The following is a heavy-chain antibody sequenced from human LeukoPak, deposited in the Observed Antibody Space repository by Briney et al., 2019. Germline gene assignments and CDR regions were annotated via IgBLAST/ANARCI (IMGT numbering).Heavy chain of an antibody. CDR1: GGTFSSYA. Sequence: ASVKVSCKASGGTFSSYAISWVRQATGQGLEWMGWMNPNSGNTGYAQKFQGRVTMTRNTSISTAYMELSSLRSEDTAVYYCARVGSLAYYDFWSGYSIWFDPWGQGTLVTVSS. D-gene: IGHD3-3*01. CDR3: ARVGSLAYYDFWSGYSIWFDP. J-gene: IGHJ5*02. V-gene: IGHV1-8*02. CDR2: MNPNSGNT.